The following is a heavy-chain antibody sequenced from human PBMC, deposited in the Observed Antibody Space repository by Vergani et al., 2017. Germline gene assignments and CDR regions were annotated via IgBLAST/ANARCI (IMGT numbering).Heavy chain of an antibody. CDR2: IGYDGRII. CDR3: AKDGRENSKYGYFDY. J-gene: IGHJ4*02. Sequence: QVHLVESGGGVVQPGRSLTLSCVASGFSFRGHGMHWVRQAPGKGLEWVAFIGYDGRIISNVDSVKGRFTISRDTSKKTLSLQMRSLRADDTAVYYCAKDGRENSKYGYFDYWGQGTLVTVSS. CDR1: GFSFRGHG. D-gene: IGHD4-11*01. V-gene: IGHV3-30*18.